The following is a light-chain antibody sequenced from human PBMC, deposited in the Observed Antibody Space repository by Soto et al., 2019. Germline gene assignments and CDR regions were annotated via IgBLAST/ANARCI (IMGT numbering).Light chain of an antibody. CDR1: SSDVGGYNY. CDR2: DVS. V-gene: IGLV2-14*03. J-gene: IGLJ2*01. Sequence: QSALTQPASVSGAPGQSITISCTGTSSDVGGYNYVSWYQQYAGKAPKLMIYDVSNRPSGVSYRFSGSKAGNTASLTISGLQAEDEADYYCSSYTSSSPVVFGGGTKLTVL. CDR3: SSYTSSSPVV.